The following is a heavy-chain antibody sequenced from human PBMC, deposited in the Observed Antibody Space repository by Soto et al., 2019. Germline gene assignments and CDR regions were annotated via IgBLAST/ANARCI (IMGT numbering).Heavy chain of an antibody. CDR3: AREEPATAMVTGRQRCGVLDV. Sequence: SETLSLTCTVSGGSVTSYYWSWIRQPPGKGMEWIAYIYYSGSTNYNPSLKSRVTISVDTSKNQFSLKLSSVTAADTAVYYCAREEPATAMVTGRQRCGVLDVWAQGSTVTVSS. CDR2: IYYSGST. V-gene: IGHV4-59*02. J-gene: IGHJ6*02. CDR1: GGSVTSYY. D-gene: IGHD5-18*01.